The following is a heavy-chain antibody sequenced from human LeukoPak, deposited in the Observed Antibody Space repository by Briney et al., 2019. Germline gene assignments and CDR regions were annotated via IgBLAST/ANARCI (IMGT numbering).Heavy chain of an antibody. D-gene: IGHD3-10*01. CDR1: GESMTGHY. CDR2: IHHSGGT. J-gene: IGHJ4*02. Sequence: SETLSLTCAVYGESMTGHYWTWIRQPPGKRLEWIGEIHHSGGTNSNPSLKNRVTMSIDMSKNQFSLKLNSVTAADTAVYYCARATASGSGRAYDHWAQGNLVPVSS. V-gene: IGHV4-34*01. CDR3: ARATASGSGRAYDH.